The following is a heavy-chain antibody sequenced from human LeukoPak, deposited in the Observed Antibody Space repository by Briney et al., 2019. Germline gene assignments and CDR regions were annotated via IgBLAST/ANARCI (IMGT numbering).Heavy chain of an antibody. CDR3: ASSSGYDSNP. CDR2: IYYSGST. CDR1: GGSISSGGYY. D-gene: IGHD5-12*01. V-gene: IGHV4-31*03. Sequence: KTSQTLSLTCTVSGGSISSGGYYWRWLRQHPGKGLEWIGYIYYSGSTYYNPSLKSRVTISVDTSKNQFSLKLSSVTAADTAVYYCASSSGYDSNPWGQGTLVTVSS. J-gene: IGHJ5*02.